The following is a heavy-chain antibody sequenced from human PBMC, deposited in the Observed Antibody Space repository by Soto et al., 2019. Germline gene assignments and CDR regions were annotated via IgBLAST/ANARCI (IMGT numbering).Heavy chain of an antibody. J-gene: IGHJ4*02. CDR1: GFTFSDYA. Sequence: VQLVESGGGVVQPGRSLRLSCAASGFTFSDYAMHWVRQAPGKGLEWVAVVSHDGRNTHYADSVKVRFTISRDSSKNTVSLEMTSLRAEDPAVYYCAKGGRQWLVTSDFNYWGQGALVTVSS. V-gene: IGHV3-30*18. D-gene: IGHD6-19*01. CDR2: VSHDGRNT. CDR3: AKGGRQWLVTSDFNY.